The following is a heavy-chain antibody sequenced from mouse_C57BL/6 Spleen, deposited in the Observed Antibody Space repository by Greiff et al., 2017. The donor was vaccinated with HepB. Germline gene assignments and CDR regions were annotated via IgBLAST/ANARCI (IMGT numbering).Heavy chain of an antibody. D-gene: IGHD1-1*02. J-gene: IGHJ2*01. V-gene: IGHV1-66*01. CDR2: IYPGSGNT. CDR1: GYSFTSYY. Sequence: VQLVESGPELVKPGASVKISCKASGYSFTSYYIHWVKQRPGQGLEWIGWIYPGSGNTKYNEKFKGKATLTADTSSSTAYMQLSSLTSEDSAVYYCAREGYGSFYFDYWGQGTTLTVSS. CDR3: AREGYGSFYFDY.